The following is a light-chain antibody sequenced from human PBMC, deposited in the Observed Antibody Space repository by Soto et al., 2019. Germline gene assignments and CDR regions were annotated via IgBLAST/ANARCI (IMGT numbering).Light chain of an antibody. CDR3: QQLNKYPST. CDR2: AAS. V-gene: IGKV1-9*01. Sequence: DIQLTQSPSFLSASVGDRVTITCRASQGISSYLAWYQQKPGKAPKLLIYAASTLQSGVPSRFSGSGSGTEFTLTISSLQPEDFATYYCQQLNKYPSTFGGGTKVDIK. CDR1: QGISSY. J-gene: IGKJ4*01.